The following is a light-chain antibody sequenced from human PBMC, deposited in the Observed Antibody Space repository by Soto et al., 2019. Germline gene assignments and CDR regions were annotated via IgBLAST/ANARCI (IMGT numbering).Light chain of an antibody. J-gene: IGKJ1*01. CDR2: GAS. CDR3: KQYNNWPPWT. V-gene: IGKV3-15*01. CDR1: QSVSSN. Sequence: EIVMTQSPATLSVSPGERATLSCRASQSVSSNLAWDQQKPGQAPRRLIYGASTRDTGIPARFSGSGSGTEFTLTISSLQSEDFAVYYCKQYNNWPPWTLGQGTKVDIK.